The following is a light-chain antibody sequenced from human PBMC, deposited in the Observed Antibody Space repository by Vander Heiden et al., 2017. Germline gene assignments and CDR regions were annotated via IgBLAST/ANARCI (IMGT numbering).Light chain of an antibody. J-gene: IGKJ2*01. V-gene: IGKV1-39*01. CDR1: QSITSY. CDR2: AAS. Sequence: IHRTHSPPSRSASVGDRVTITGRASQSITSYLNWYQQKPGKAPKLLICAASTLQSDVPSRFSGSGCGTDFTLTISSLQPEDFATYYCQQSYSTPREYTFGQGTRLEIK. CDR3: QQSYSTPREYT.